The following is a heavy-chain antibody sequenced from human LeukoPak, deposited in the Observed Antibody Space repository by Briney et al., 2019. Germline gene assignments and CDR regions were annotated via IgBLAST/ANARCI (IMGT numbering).Heavy chain of an antibody. V-gene: IGHV3-53*01. D-gene: IGHD6-13*01. CDR3: ARVMKQLVTGGFDY. CDR1: GFTVSSNY. Sequence: GGSLRLSCAAFGFTVSSNYMSWVRQAPGKGLEWVSVIYSGGSTYYADSVKGRFTISRDNSKNTLYLQMNSLRAEDTAVYYCARVMKQLVTGGFDYWGQGTLVTVSS. CDR2: IYSGGST. J-gene: IGHJ4*02.